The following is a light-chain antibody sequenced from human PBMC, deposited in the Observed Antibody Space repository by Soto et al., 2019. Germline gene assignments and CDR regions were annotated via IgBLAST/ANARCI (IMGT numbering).Light chain of an antibody. J-gene: IGKJ4*01. CDR1: QSVSSN. CDR2: GAS. V-gene: IGKV3-15*01. Sequence: EIVMTQSPATLSVSPGARATLSFRASQSVSSNLAWYQQKPGQAPRLLIYGASTRATGIPARCIVTGSGTEFTVTISSLQSEDVAVDYCQQYNNWPPVTFGGGTKVEIK. CDR3: QQYNNWPPVT.